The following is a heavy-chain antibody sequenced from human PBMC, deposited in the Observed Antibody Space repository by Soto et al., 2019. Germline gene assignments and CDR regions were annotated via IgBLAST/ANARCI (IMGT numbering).Heavy chain of an antibody. Sequence: QPGGSLRLSCAASGFTFSSYAMSWVRQAPGKGLEWVSAISGSGGSTYYADSVKGRFTISRDNSKNTLYLQMNSLRAEDTAVYYCARMPSGYSRGDRFDPWGQGTLVTVSS. CDR1: GFTFSSYA. V-gene: IGHV3-23*01. CDR2: ISGSGGST. J-gene: IGHJ5*02. CDR3: ARMPSGYSRGDRFDP. D-gene: IGHD6-13*01.